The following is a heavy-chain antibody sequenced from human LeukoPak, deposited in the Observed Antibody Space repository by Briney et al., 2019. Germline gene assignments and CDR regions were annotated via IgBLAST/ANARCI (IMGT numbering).Heavy chain of an antibody. CDR1: GFTFSSYW. Sequence: GGSLRLSCAASGFTFSSYWMSWVRQAPGKGLEWVANIKQDGSEKYYVDSVKGRFTISRDNAKNSLYLQMNRLRAEDTAVYYCARLYYYDSSGYYNRFDPWGQGNLVTVSS. V-gene: IGHV3-7*03. CDR3: ARLYYYDSSGYYNRFDP. D-gene: IGHD3-22*01. J-gene: IGHJ5*02. CDR2: IKQDGSEK.